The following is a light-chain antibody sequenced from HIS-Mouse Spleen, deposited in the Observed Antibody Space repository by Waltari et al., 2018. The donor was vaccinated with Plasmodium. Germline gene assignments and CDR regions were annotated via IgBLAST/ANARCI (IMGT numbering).Light chain of an antibody. Sequence: SYELTQPPSVSVSPGKTARITCSGDALPKHYAYWYQQKPGQAPVLVIYKDSERPSGIPERFSGSSSGTTVTLTISGVQAEDEADYYCQSADSSGTPNWVFGGGTKLTVL. CDR3: QSADSSGTPNWV. CDR1: ALPKHY. J-gene: IGLJ3*02. V-gene: IGLV3-25*03. CDR2: KDS.